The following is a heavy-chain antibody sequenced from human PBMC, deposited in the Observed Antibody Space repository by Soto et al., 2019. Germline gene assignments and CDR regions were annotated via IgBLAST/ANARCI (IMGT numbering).Heavy chain of an antibody. D-gene: IGHD6-13*01. J-gene: IGHJ4*02. CDR1: GYTFTNYW. CDR3: VRLGVKATAGSPEVGE. Sequence: EVQLVQSGAEVKKTGESLKISCKGSGYTFTNYWIAWVRQMPGKGLEWMGVIYPADSDSRYRPSFQGHVTISADKSISTTYLQCRSLKALDTAIYYCVRLGVKATAGSPEVGEWGQGTVVTVSS. CDR2: IYPADSDS. V-gene: IGHV5-51*01.